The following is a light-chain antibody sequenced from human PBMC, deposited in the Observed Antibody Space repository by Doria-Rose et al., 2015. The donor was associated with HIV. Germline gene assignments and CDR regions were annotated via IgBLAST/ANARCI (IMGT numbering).Light chain of an antibody. CDR3: QQYYNTPNT. V-gene: IGKV4-1*01. CDR2: WAS. CDR1: QTVLYSSNNKNY. J-gene: IGKJ2*01. Sequence: DIQMTQSPDSLAVSLGERATINCKSSQTVLYSSNNKNYLAWYQHKPGQPPKLLIYWASSRASGVPDRFSGGGSGTDFTLTTSSLQAEDVALYYCQQYYNTPNTFGQGTKLEMK.